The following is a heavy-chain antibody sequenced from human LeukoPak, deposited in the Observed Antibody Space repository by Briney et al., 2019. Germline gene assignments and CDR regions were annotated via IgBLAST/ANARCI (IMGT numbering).Heavy chain of an antibody. CDR2: ISGSGSDT. CDR1: GFIFSDYY. J-gene: IGHJ4*02. D-gene: IGHD6-13*01. Sequence: GGSLRLSCAASGFIFSDYYMTWIRQAPGKGLEWVSYISGSGSDTNYADSVKGRFTTSRDNAKNSLYLQMNSLRAEDTAVYYCARVGSIAAAGTPDYWGQGTLVTVSS. CDR3: ARVGSIAAAGTPDY. V-gene: IGHV3-11*06.